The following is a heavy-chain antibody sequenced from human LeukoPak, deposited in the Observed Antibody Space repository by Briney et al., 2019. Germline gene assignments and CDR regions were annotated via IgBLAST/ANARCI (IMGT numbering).Heavy chain of an antibody. J-gene: IGHJ4*02. Sequence: GRSLRLSCAASGFTFSSYGMHWVRQAPGKGLEWVAVIWYDGSNKYYADSVKGRFTISRDNSKNTLYLQMNSLRAEDTAVYYCARDVAAAPLFADYWGQGALVTVSS. CDR1: GFTFSSYG. CDR3: ARDVAAAPLFADY. CDR2: IWYDGSNK. D-gene: IGHD6-13*01. V-gene: IGHV3-33*01.